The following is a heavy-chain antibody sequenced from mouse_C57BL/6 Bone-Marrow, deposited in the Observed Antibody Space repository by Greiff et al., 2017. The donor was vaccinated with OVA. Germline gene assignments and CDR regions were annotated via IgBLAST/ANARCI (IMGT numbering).Heavy chain of an antibody. Sequence: VQLKQSGAELVRPGVSVKLSCTASGFNIKDDYMHWVKQRPEQGLEWIGWIDPENGDTEYASKFQGKATITADTSSNTAYLQLSSLTSEDTAVYYCTTWIITTVVAFYWYFDVWGTGTTVTVSS. CDR1: GFNIKDDY. D-gene: IGHD1-1*01. J-gene: IGHJ1*03. V-gene: IGHV14-4*01. CDR2: IDPENGDT. CDR3: TTWIITTVVAFYWYFDV.